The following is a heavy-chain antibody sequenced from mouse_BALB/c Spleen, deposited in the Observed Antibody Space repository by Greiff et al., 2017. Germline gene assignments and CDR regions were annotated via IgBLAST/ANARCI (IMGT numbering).Heavy chain of an antibody. CDR3: ARWTITGGFAY. Sequence: VQLQQSGAELMKPGASVKISCKATGYTFSSYWIEWVKQRPGHGLEWIGEILPGSGSTNYNEKFKGKATFTADTSSNTAYMQLSSLTSEDSAVYYCARWTITGGFAYWGQGTLVTVSA. D-gene: IGHD2-4*01. V-gene: IGHV1-9*01. CDR2: ILPGSGST. J-gene: IGHJ3*01. CDR1: GYTFSSYW.